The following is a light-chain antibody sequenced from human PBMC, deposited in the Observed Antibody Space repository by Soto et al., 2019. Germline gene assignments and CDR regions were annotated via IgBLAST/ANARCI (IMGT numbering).Light chain of an antibody. V-gene: IGKV3-15*01. CDR2: GGS. Sequence: EIVMTQSPATLSVSPGERATLSCRASQSVSSNLAWCQQKPGQAPRLLIYGGSTRATGIPARFSGSGSGTEFALTLSSVKSEDFALCCCRQHGNWQITLGQGTRLEI. CDR3: RQHGNWQIT. J-gene: IGKJ5*01. CDR1: QSVSSN.